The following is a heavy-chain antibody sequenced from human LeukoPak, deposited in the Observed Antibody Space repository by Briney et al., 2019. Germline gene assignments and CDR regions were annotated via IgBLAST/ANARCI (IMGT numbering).Heavy chain of an antibody. CDR2: ISYDGSNK. J-gene: IGHJ4*02. V-gene: IGHV3-30*18. CDR1: GFTFSSYG. CDR3: AKDRGIAVAVIDY. D-gene: IGHD6-19*01. Sequence: GGPLRLSCAASGFTFSSYGMLWLRQAPGKGLEWVAVISYDGSNKYYADSVKGRFTISRDNSKNTLYLQMNSLRAEDTAVYYCAKDRGIAVAVIDYWGQGTLVTVSS.